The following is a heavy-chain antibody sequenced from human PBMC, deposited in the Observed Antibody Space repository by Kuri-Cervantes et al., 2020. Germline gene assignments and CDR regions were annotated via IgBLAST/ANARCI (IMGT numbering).Heavy chain of an antibody. D-gene: IGHD4-17*01. V-gene: IGHV3-33*01. CDR3: ARGYGDYVGWFDP. J-gene: IGHJ5*02. CDR1: RFTFSSYG. Sequence: GESLKISCAASRFTFSSYGMHWVRQAPAKGLEWVAFIWSDGSNKYYAVSEKGQFTISRDNSKNTLYLQMNSLRAEETAVYYCARGYGDYVGWFDPWGQGTLVTVSS. CDR2: IWSDGSNK.